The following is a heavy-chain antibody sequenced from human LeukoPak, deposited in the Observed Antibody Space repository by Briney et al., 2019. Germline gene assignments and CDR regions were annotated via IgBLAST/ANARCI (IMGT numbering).Heavy chain of an antibody. V-gene: IGHV4-61*08. J-gene: IGHJ5*02. CDR2: IYYSGST. D-gene: IGHD6-13*01. CDR1: GGSISSGDYY. Sequence: SETLSLTCTVSGGSISSGDYYWSWIRQPPGKGLEWIGYIYYSGSTNYNPSLKSRVTISVDTSKNQFSLKLSSVTAADTAVYYCAGKIEQQLGRGEFDPWGQGTLVTVSS. CDR3: AGKIEQQLGRGEFDP.